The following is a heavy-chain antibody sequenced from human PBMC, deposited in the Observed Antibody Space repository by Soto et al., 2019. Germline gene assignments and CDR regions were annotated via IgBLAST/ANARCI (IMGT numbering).Heavy chain of an antibody. CDR2: INHSGST. V-gene: IGHV4-34*01. CDR1: GGSFSGYY. J-gene: IGHJ4*02. CDR3: ARGRGYCSGGSCPYFDY. Sequence: AETLSLTCAVYGGSFSGYYWSWIRQPPGKGLEWIGEINHSGSTNYNPSLKSRVTISVDTSKNQFSLKLSSVTAADTAVYYCARGRGYCSGGSCPYFDYWSQGTLVTVSS. D-gene: IGHD2-15*01.